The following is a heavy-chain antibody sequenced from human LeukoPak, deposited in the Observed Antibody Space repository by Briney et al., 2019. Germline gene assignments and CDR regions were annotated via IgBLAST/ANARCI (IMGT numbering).Heavy chain of an antibody. CDR1: GFTFSSYA. CDR3: AKDSSGYYWSAFDY. V-gene: IGHV3-23*01. Sequence: GGSLRLSCAASGFTFSSYAMSWVRQAPGKGLEWVSAISGSGGSTYYADSVKGRFTVSRDNSKNTLYLQMNSLRAEDTAVYYCAKDSSGYYWSAFDYWGQGTLVTVSS. CDR2: ISGSGGST. J-gene: IGHJ4*02. D-gene: IGHD3-22*01.